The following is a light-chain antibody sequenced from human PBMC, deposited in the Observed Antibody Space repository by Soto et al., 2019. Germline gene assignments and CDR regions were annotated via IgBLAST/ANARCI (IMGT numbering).Light chain of an antibody. Sequence: QSALTQPASVSGSPGQSITISCTGTSSDVGSYNYVSWYQQHPGKAPKLLIYGVTNRPSGVSNRFSGSKSGNTASLTISGLLAEDEGDYYCSSFTSTRTVVFGGGTKLTVL. V-gene: IGLV2-14*01. CDR3: SSFTSTRTVV. CDR1: SSDVGSYNY. J-gene: IGLJ3*02. CDR2: GVT.